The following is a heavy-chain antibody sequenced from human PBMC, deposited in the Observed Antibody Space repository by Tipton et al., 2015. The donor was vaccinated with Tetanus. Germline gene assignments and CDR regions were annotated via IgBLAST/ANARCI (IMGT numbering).Heavy chain of an antibody. Sequence: TLSLTCTVSGGSISSSSYYWGWIRQPPGKGLEWIGSIYYSGSTYHNPSLKSRVTISVDTSKNQFSLKLSSVTAADTAVYYCARHLMATIIAWGQGTLVTVSS. CDR1: GGSISSSSYY. J-gene: IGHJ5*02. CDR2: IYYSGST. CDR3: ARHLMATIIA. D-gene: IGHD5-24*01. V-gene: IGHV4-39*01.